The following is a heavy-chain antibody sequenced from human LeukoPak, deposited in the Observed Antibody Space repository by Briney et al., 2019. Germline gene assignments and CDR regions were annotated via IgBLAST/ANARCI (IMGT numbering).Heavy chain of an antibody. CDR2: INHSGST. D-gene: IGHD2-2*01. J-gene: IGHJ6*02. CDR1: GGSFSGYY. Sequence: SETLSLTCAVYGGSFSGYYWSWTRQPPGKGLEWIGEINHSGSTNYNPSLKSRVTISVDTSKNQFSLKLSSVTAADTAVYYCASRYCSSTSCYWGTSYYYGMDVWGQGTTVTVSS. V-gene: IGHV4-34*01. CDR3: ASRYCSSTSCYWGTSYYYGMDV.